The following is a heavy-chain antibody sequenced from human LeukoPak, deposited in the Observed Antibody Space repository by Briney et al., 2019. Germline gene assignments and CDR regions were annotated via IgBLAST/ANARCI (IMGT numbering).Heavy chain of an antibody. Sequence: GASVKVSCKASGYTFTSYGISWVRQAPGQGLEWMGWINPNNGGTSYAQKFQGRVTMTRDTSISTAYMEVNRLTSDDTAVYYCARSRGRRHTAVAATGWFDPWGQGTLVTVSS. CDR3: ARSRGRRHTAVAATGWFDP. J-gene: IGHJ5*02. D-gene: IGHD6-19*01. CDR2: INPNNGGT. CDR1: GYTFTSYG. V-gene: IGHV1-2*02.